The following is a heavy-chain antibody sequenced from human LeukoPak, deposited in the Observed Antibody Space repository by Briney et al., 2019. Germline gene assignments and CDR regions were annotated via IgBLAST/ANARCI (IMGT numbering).Heavy chain of an antibody. CDR1: GYTFTSYG. CDR2: ISAHSDNT. CDR3: ARGPRGGIGYFYYMDV. D-gene: IGHD3-10*01. V-gene: IGHV1-18*01. Sequence: ASVKVSCKASGYTFTSYGFSWVRQAPGQGLEWMGWISAHSDNTNYPQKFQDRVTMTTDTSTSTAYMELRSLRSDDTAVYYCARGPRGGIGYFYYMDVWGKGTTVTVS. J-gene: IGHJ6*03.